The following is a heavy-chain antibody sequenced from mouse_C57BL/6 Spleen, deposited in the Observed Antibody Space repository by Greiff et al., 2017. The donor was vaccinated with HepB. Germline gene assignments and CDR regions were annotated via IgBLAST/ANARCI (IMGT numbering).Heavy chain of an antibody. Sequence: QVHVKQPGAELVMPGASVKLSCKASGYTFTSYWMHWVKQRPGQGLEWIGEIDPSDSYTNYNQKFKGKSTLTVDKSSSTAYMQLSSLTSEDSAVYYCARPIVYYGSSPWYFDVWGTGTTVTVSS. J-gene: IGHJ1*03. CDR3: ARPIVYYGSSPWYFDV. V-gene: IGHV1-69*01. CDR2: IDPSDSYT. D-gene: IGHD1-1*01. CDR1: GYTFTSYW.